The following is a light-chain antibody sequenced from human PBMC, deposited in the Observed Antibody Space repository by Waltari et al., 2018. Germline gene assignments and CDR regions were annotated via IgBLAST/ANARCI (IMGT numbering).Light chain of an antibody. CDR3: QQYYSTPYT. CDR2: WAS. V-gene: IGKV4-1*01. Sequence: DIVMTQSPDSLAVSLGERATINCESSQSVLYSSNNKNYLAWYQQKPGQPPKLRMYWASTRESGVPDRFSGSGSGTDFTLTSSSLQAEDVAVYYCQQYYSTPYTFGQGTKLEIK. CDR1: QSVLYSSNNKNY. J-gene: IGKJ2*01.